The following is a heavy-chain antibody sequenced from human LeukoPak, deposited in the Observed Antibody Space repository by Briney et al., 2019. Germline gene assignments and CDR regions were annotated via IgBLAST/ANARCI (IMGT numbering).Heavy chain of an antibody. J-gene: IGHJ3*02. CDR1: GGSISSGDYY. Sequence: SETLSLTCTVSGGSISSGDYYWSWIRQPPGKGLEWIGYIYYSGSTNYNPSLRSRVTISVDTSKNQFSLKLSSVTAADTAVYYCARVARAAFDIWGQGTMVTVSS. CDR2: IYYSGST. CDR3: ARVARAAFDI. V-gene: IGHV4-61*08.